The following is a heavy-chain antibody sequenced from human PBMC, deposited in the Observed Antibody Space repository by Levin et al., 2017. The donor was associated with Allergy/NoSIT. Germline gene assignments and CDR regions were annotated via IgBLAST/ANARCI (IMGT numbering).Heavy chain of an antibody. CDR1: GFTFSSYG. CDR3: AKDSYFEYSRAFDP. Sequence: PGGSLRLSCAASGFTFSSYGMHWVRQAPGKGLEWVAVISYDGSNKYYADSVKGRFTISRDNSKNTLYLQMNSLRAEDTAVYYCAKDSYFEYSRAFDPWGQGTLVTVSS. V-gene: IGHV3-30*18. D-gene: IGHD3-9*01. CDR2: ISYDGSNK. J-gene: IGHJ5*02.